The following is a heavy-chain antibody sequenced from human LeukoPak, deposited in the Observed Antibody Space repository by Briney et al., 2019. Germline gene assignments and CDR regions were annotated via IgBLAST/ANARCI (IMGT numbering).Heavy chain of an antibody. CDR2: MNPNSGNT. D-gene: IGHD5-18*01. CDR1: GYTFTSYD. Sequence: ASVKVSCKASGYTFTSYDINWVRQATGQGLEWMGWMNPNSGNTGYAQKFQGRVTITRNTSISTAYMELSSLRSEDTAVYYCARGRSYGYYAREVFDYWGQGTLVTVSS. J-gene: IGHJ4*02. CDR3: ARGRSYGYYAREVFDY. V-gene: IGHV1-8*03.